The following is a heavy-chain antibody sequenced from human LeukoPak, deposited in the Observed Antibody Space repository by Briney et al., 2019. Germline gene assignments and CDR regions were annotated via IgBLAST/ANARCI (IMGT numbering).Heavy chain of an antibody. D-gene: IGHD3-10*01. CDR1: GFTFSSYA. Sequence: GGSLRLSCAASGFTFSSYAMSWVRQAPGKGLEWVSAISGSGGSTYYADYVKGRFTISRDNSKNTLYLQMNSLRAEDTAVYYCANSAMVRLRFYYFDYWGQGTLVTVSS. J-gene: IGHJ4*02. CDR3: ANSAMVRLRFYYFDY. CDR2: ISGSGGST. V-gene: IGHV3-23*01.